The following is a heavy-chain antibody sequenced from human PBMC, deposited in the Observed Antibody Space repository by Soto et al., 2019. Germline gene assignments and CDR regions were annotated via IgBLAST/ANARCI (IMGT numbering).Heavy chain of an antibody. CDR3: ARRVARPGYYGMEV. CDR2: IYYSGST. Sequence: SETLSVTCTVSCDSSGAFYWTCIRQPPGKGLEWIGYIYYSGSTNYNPSLKSRVSISLDMSKNQFSLELISVTAADTAVYYCARRVARPGYYGMEVRRQRTTDTVSS. D-gene: IGHD6-6*01. CDR1: CDSSGAFY. J-gene: IGHJ6*02. V-gene: IGHV4-59*01.